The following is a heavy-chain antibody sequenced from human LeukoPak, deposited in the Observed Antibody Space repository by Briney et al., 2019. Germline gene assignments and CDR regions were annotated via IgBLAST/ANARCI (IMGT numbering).Heavy chain of an antibody. J-gene: IGHJ4*02. D-gene: IGHD3-9*01. V-gene: IGHV2-5*01. Sequence: ESGPTLVKPTQTLTLTCTFSGFSLSTSGVGVCWIRQPPGKALEWLALIYWNDDKRYSPSLKSRLTITKDTSKNQVVLTMTNMDPVDTATYFCAHRITGLVNPNFDYWGQGTLVTVSS. CDR1: GFSLSTSGVG. CDR3: AHRITGLVNPNFDY. CDR2: IYWNDDK.